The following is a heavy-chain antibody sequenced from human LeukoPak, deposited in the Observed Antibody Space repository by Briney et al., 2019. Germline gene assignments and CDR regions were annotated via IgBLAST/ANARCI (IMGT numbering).Heavy chain of an antibody. CDR2: IYSGSST. CDR3: AAAAHFDY. D-gene: IGHD6-13*01. V-gene: IGHV3-66*01. CDR1: GFTFSSNY. J-gene: IGHJ4*02. Sequence: GGSLRLSCAASGFTFSSNYMSWVRQAPGKGLEWVSLIYSGSSTYYADSVKGRFSISRDNSKKTLYLQMNSLRAEDTAVYYCAAAAHFDYWGEGTLVTVSS.